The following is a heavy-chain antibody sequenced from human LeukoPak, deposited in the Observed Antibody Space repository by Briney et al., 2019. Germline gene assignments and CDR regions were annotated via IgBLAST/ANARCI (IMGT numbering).Heavy chain of an antibody. CDR2: MHYSGYT. V-gene: IGHV4-59*01. CDR3: ARDAGTGWYFDL. Sequence: SETLSLTCTVSGGSISSYHWSWIRQPPGKGLEWIGYMHYSGYTSYMPSLKSRVTISVDTSKNQLSLKLNSVTAADTAVYFCARDAGTGWYFDLWDRGTLVTVSS. J-gene: IGHJ2*01. CDR1: GGSISSYH. D-gene: IGHD3/OR15-3a*01.